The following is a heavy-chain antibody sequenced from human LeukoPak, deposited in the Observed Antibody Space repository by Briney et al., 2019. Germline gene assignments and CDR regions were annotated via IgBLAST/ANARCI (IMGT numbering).Heavy chain of an antibody. CDR3: ARKATSSGVNHYGMDV. Sequence: ASVKVSCKASGGTFSSYAISWVRQAPGQGLEWMGRIIPILGIANYAQKFQGRVTVTADKSTSTAYMELSSLRSEDTAVYYCARKATSSGVNHYGMDVWGQGTTVTVSS. V-gene: IGHV1-69*04. D-gene: IGHD5-24*01. J-gene: IGHJ6*02. CDR1: GGTFSSYA. CDR2: IIPILGIA.